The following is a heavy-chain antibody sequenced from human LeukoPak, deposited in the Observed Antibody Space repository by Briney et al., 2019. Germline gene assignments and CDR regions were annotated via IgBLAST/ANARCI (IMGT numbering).Heavy chain of an antibody. Sequence: GGSLRLSCAPSGFTFNNYAMSWVRQAPGKGLEWVSIISGDGGSTNYADSVKGRFTISRDNPKNTLYLQMNSLRAEDTAVYYCARDHAYAFDIWGQGTLVTVSS. CDR1: GFTFNNYA. J-gene: IGHJ3*02. CDR2: ISGDGGST. D-gene: IGHD2-2*01. CDR3: ARDHAYAFDI. V-gene: IGHV3-23*01.